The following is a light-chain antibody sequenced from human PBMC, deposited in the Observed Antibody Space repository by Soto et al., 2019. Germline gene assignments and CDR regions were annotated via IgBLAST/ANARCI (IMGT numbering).Light chain of an antibody. CDR2: GNS. CDR3: QSYDSSLRDV. V-gene: IGLV1-40*01. Sequence: QYVLTQPPSVSGAPGQRVTISCTGSSSNIGAGYDVHWYQQLPGTAPKLLIYGNSNRPSGVPDRFSGSKSGTSASLAITGLQAEDEADYYCQSYDSSLRDVFGTGTKVTVL. CDR1: SSNIGAGYD. J-gene: IGLJ1*01.